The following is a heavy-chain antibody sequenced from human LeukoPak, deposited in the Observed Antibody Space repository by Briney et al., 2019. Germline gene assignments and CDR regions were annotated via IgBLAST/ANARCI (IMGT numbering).Heavy chain of an antibody. J-gene: IGHJ4*02. Sequence: SETLSLTCTVSGGSISSSSYYWGWIRQPPGKGLEWIGSIYYSGSTYYNPSLKCRVTISVDTSKNQFSLKLSSVTAADTAVYYCARLFPCGGDCYGIEDWGQGTLVTVSS. CDR2: IYYSGST. CDR1: GGSISSSSYY. D-gene: IGHD2-21*02. CDR3: ARLFPCGGDCYGIED. V-gene: IGHV4-39*01.